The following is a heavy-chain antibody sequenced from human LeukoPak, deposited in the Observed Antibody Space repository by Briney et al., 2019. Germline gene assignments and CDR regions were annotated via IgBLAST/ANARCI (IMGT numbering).Heavy chain of an antibody. V-gene: IGHV4-31*03. CDR2: IYYSGST. J-gene: IGHJ4*02. Sequence: SETLSLTCTVSGGSISSGGYYWSWIRQHPGKVLEWIGYIYYSGSTYYNPSLKSRVTISVDTSKNQFSLKLSSVTAADTAVYYCARVGSTSWEVDYWGQGTLVTVSS. CDR3: ARVGSTSWEVDY. D-gene: IGHD2-2*01. CDR1: GGSISSGGYY.